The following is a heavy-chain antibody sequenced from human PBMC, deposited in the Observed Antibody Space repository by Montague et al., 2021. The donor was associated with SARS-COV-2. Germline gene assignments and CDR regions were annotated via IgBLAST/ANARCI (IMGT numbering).Heavy chain of an antibody. J-gene: IGHJ4*02. CDR1: GFTFSSYE. D-gene: IGHD3-9*01. Sequence: SLRLSCAASGFTFSSYEMNWVRQAPGKGLEWVSYISSSGSIIYYADSVKGRCTISRDNAKDSLYLQMNSLRAEDTAVYYCARGNFDWLLLPAGYFDRWGQGTLDTVSS. V-gene: IGHV3-48*03. CDR2: ISSSGSII. CDR3: ARGNFDWLLLPAGYFDR.